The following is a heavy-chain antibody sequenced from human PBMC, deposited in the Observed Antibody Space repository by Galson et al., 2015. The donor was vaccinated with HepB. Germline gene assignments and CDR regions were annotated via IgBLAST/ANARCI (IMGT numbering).Heavy chain of an antibody. Sequence: TLSLTCTVSGGSINSYYWTWIRQSPGKGLEWVGYVFYRGSTDYNPSPKSRATISVDPAKNQFSLKLTSVTAEATAVYYCARVSRNSSGSYHRRGAFDIWGQGTVVTVSS. D-gene: IGHD3-22*01. CDR2: VFYRGST. V-gene: IGHV4-59*01. CDR3: ARVSRNSSGSYHRRGAFDI. CDR1: GGSINSYY. J-gene: IGHJ3*02.